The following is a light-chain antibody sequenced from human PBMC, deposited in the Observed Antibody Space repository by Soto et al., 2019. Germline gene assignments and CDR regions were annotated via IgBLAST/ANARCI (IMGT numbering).Light chain of an antibody. CDR1: QGIRND. V-gene: IGKV1-17*01. CDR3: QQYNSYSWT. CDR2: AAS. J-gene: IGKJ1*01. Sequence: DIQITQSPSSLSSSVPDRVTITCRASQGIRNDLGWYQQKPGKAPKRLIYAASSLESGVPSRFSGSGSGTEFTLTISSLQPDDFATYYCQQYNSYSWTFGQGTKVDIK.